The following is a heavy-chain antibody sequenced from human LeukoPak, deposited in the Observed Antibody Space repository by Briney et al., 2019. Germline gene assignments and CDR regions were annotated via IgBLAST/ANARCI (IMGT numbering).Heavy chain of an antibody. CDR3: ARDHRGSGSRYYYYYMDV. CDR1: GFTFSSYV. CDR2: IRYDGSYK. Sequence: TGGSLRLSCAASGFTFSSYVMHWVRQAPGKGLEWVAFIRYDGSYKYYADSVKGRFTISRDNSKNTLYLQMNSLRAEDTAVYYCARDHRGSGSRYYYYYMDVWGKGTTVTISS. D-gene: IGHD3-10*01. V-gene: IGHV3-30*02. J-gene: IGHJ6*03.